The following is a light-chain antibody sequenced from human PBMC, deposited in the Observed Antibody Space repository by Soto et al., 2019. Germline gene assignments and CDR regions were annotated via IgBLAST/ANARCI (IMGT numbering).Light chain of an antibody. CDR2: STS. Sequence: QTVVTQEPSLTVSPGGTVTLTCASSTGAVTSDFFPNWFQQKPGQTPRPLIYSTSNKHSWTPARFSGSLLGGKAALTLSGVQPDDEAEYYCLLYYGGTRLFGGGTKVTVL. CDR1: TGAVTSDFF. V-gene: IGLV7-43*01. CDR3: LLYYGGTRL. J-gene: IGLJ2*01.